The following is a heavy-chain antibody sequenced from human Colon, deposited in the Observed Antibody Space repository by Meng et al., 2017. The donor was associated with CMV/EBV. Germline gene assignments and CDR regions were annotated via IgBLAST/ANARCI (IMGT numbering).Heavy chain of an antibody. D-gene: IGHD3-10*01. CDR1: GDTVMTSD. Sequence: VACKDTGDTVMTSDINWVRLAPGKGLEWKGWMKPNSGNTAYAQKFQGRVTMTRDTSINTAYMELSNLRSDDAGVYYCASRAGDYFESWGQGTLVTVSS. V-gene: IGHV1-8*01. J-gene: IGHJ4*02. CDR2: MKPNSGNT. CDR3: ASRAGDYFES.